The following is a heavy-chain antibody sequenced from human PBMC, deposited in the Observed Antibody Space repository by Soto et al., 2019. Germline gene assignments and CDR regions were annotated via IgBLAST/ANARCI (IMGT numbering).Heavy chain of an antibody. D-gene: IGHD3-22*01. Sequence: QVQLVQSGAEVKKPGASVKVSFKASGYTFTSYGISWVRQAPGQGLEWMGWISAYNGNTNYAQKLQGRVTMTTDTSTSTAYMELRSLRSDDTAVYYCARERTYYDSSGYNPIDYWGQGTLVTVSS. CDR3: ARERTYYDSSGYNPIDY. V-gene: IGHV1-18*01. CDR1: GYTFTSYG. J-gene: IGHJ4*02. CDR2: ISAYNGNT.